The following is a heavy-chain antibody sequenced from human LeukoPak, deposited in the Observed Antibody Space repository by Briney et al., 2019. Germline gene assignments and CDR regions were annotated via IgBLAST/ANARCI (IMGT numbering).Heavy chain of an antibody. D-gene: IGHD6-25*01. CDR3: LLAARDY. J-gene: IGHJ4*02. CDR1: GFTFSSYD. Sequence: GGSLRLSCAASGFTFSSYDMSWVRQAPGKGLEWVSGISGDSDSTYYGDSAKGRFTISRDISKNTVYLQMSSLRAEDTAVYYCLLAARDYWGQGTLVTVSS. V-gene: IGHV3-23*01. CDR2: ISGDSDST.